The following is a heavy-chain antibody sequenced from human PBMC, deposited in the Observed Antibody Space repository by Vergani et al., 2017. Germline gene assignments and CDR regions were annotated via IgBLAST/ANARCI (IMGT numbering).Heavy chain of an antibody. V-gene: IGHV3-30*18. D-gene: IGHD6-19*01. CDR3: AKDIVSGWSYYYYYCYMDV. Sequence: QVQLVESGGGVVQPGRSLRLSCAASGFTFSSYGMHWVRQAPGKGLEWVAVISYDGSNKYYADSVKGRFTISRDNSKNTLYLQMNSLRAEDTAVYYCAKDIVSGWSYYYYYCYMDVWGKGTTVTVSS. J-gene: IGHJ6*03. CDR2: ISYDGSNK. CDR1: GFTFSSYG.